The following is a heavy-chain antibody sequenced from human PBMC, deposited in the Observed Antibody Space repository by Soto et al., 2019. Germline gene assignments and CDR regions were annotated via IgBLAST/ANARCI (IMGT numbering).Heavy chain of an antibody. Sequence: EVQLVQSGAEVKKPGESLKISCKGSGYSFTSYWIGWVRQMPGKGLEWMGIIYPGDSDTRYSPSFQGQVTISADKSISTAYLQWSSLKASDTAMYYCARLTDIVVVPAAMYYYYYGMDVWGQGTTVTVSS. CDR1: GYSFTSYW. D-gene: IGHD2-2*01. CDR3: ARLTDIVVVPAAMYYYYYGMDV. CDR2: IYPGDSDT. V-gene: IGHV5-51*03. J-gene: IGHJ6*02.